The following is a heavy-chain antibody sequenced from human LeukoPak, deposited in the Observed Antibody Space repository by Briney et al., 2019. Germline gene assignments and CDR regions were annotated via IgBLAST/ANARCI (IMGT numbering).Heavy chain of an antibody. CDR1: GFTFSSFA. J-gene: IGHJ4*02. V-gene: IGHV3-23*01. Sequence: QPGGSLRLSCAASGFTFSSFAMVWVRQAPGKGLECVSRISGSGDNTRYADSVKGRFTVSRDNSKNTLLLQMNSLRAEDTAVYFCAKASGSVYGSEFFDYWGQGALVTVSS. CDR3: AKASGSVYGSEFFDY. D-gene: IGHD3-10*01. CDR2: ISGSGDNT.